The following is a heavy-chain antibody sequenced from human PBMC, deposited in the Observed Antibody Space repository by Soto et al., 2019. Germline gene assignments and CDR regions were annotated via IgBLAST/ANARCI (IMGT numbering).Heavy chain of an antibody. D-gene: IGHD3-10*01. CDR1: GFTFSSYW. V-gene: IGHV3-74*01. CDR2: MNEDGGTT. Sequence: LRLSCAASGFTFSSYWMHWVRQAPGKGLVWVSRMNEDGGTTDYADSVKGRFTISRDNAKNTLYLQMNSLRVEDTAVYYCASDLSGRADVWGQGTTVTVSS. J-gene: IGHJ6*02. CDR3: ASDLSGRADV.